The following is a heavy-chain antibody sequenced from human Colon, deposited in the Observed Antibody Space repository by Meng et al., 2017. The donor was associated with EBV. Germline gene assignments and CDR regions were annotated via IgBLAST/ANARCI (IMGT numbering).Heavy chain of an antibody. Sequence: GQRQQWGAGLLKPSETLSRSCAVYGGSFRDYYWTWIRHPPGKGLEWIGEIDHRGNTKYNPSLKSRVTISLDTSKKQFSLKVSSVTAADSAVYYCARRGPSGNFSPWSQGALVTVSS. CDR3: ARRGPSGNFSP. CDR1: GGSFRDYY. CDR2: IDHRGNT. J-gene: IGHJ5*02. V-gene: IGHV4-34*01. D-gene: IGHD3-10*01.